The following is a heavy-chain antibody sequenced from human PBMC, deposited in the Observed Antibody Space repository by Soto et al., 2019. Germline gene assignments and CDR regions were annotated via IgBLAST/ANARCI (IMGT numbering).Heavy chain of an antibody. J-gene: IGHJ6*03. Sequence: ASVKVSCKASGYTFTSYAMHWVRQAPGQRLEWMGRINAGNGNTKYSQKFQGRVTITRDTSASTAYMELSSLRSEGTAVYYCAREPNYYYYYMEVWGKGTTVTVSS. CDR1: GYTFTSYA. V-gene: IGHV1-3*01. CDR3: AREPNYYYYYMEV. CDR2: INAGNGNT.